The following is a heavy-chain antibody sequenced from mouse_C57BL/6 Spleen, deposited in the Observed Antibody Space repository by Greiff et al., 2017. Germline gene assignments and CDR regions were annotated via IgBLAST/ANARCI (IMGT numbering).Heavy chain of an antibody. D-gene: IGHD1-1*01. J-gene: IGHJ4*01. Sequence: QVQLQQSGPELVKPGASVKISCKASGYAFSSSWMNWVKQRPGKGLEWIGRIYPGDGDTNYNGKFKGKATLTADKSSSTAYMPLSSLTSEDSAVYFCARRDGSSYEVDYWGQGTSVTVSS. CDR3: ARRDGSSYEVDY. CDR2: IYPGDGDT. V-gene: IGHV1-82*01. CDR1: GYAFSSSW.